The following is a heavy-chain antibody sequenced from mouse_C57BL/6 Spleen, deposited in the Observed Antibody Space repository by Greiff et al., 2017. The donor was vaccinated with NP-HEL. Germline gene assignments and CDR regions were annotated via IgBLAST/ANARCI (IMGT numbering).Heavy chain of an antibody. CDR1: GYTFTDYN. Sequence: VQLQQSGPELVKPGASVKIPCKASGYTFTDYNMDWVKQSHGKSLEWIGDINPNNGGTIYNQKFKGKATLTVDKSSSTAYMELRSLTSEDTAVYYCAISFYGYDEGYFDVWGTGTTVTVSS. D-gene: IGHD2-2*01. V-gene: IGHV1-18*01. CDR3: AISFYGYDEGYFDV. J-gene: IGHJ1*03. CDR2: INPNNGGT.